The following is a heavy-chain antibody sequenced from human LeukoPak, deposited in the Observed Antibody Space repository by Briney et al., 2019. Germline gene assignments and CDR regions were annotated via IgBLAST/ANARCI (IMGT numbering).Heavy chain of an antibody. V-gene: IGHV1-2*06. D-gene: IGHD4-11*01. CDR1: GYTFTGYY. J-gene: IGHJ4*02. CDR2: INPNSGGT. Sequence: ASVKVSCKASGYTFTGYYMHWVRQAPGQGLEWMGRINPNSGGTDYAQKFQGRVTMTRDTSISTAYMELSSLRSEDTAVYYCVRGDSNYYFDYWGQGTLVTVSS. CDR3: VRGDSNYYFDY.